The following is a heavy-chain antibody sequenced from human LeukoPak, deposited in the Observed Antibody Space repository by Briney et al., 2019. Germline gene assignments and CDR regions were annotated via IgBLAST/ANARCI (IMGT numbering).Heavy chain of an antibody. D-gene: IGHD6-19*01. CDR1: GGSISSYY. V-gene: IGHV4-59*01. CDR3: ARDQGSGWYYIDY. Sequence: SETLSLTCTVSGGSISSYYWSWIRQPPGKGLEWIGYIYYSGSTNYNPSLKSRVTISEDTSKNQFSLKLSSVSAADTAVYYCARDQGSGWYYIDYWGQGTLVTVSS. CDR2: IYYSGST. J-gene: IGHJ4*02.